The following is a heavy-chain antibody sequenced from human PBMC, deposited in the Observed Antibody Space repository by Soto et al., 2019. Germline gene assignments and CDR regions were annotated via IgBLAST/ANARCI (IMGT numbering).Heavy chain of an antibody. CDR2: INPNSGSA. D-gene: IGHD1-1*01. CDR3: ARDKTQYQAPLGFDP. CDR1: GYTFTDYH. Sequence: GASVKVSCKTSGYTFTDYHIHWLRQAPGQGLEWVGWINPNSGSANYAQKFQGRVTLTRDTSIRTSYMELSSLRSDDTAVYYCARDKTQYQAPLGFDPWGQGTLVTVSS. J-gene: IGHJ5*02. V-gene: IGHV1-2*02.